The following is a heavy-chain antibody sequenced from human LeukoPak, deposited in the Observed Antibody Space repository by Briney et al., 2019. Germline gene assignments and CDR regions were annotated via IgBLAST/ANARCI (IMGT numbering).Heavy chain of an antibody. CDR2: IYSGGST. CDR1: GFTVSSNY. Sequence: GGSLRLSCAASGFTVSSNYMSWVRQAPGKGLEWVSVIYSGGSTYYADSVKGRFTISRDNSKNTLYLQMNSLRAEDTAMYYCARNYDFWSGYFDYWGQGTLVTVSS. D-gene: IGHD3-3*01. CDR3: ARNYDFWSGYFDY. J-gene: IGHJ4*02. V-gene: IGHV3-53*01.